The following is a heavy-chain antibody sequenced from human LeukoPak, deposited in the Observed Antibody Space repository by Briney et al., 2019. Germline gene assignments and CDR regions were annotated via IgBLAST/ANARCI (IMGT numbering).Heavy chain of an antibody. V-gene: IGHV3-23*01. J-gene: IGHJ4*02. Sequence: GGSLRLSXAASGFTFSSYAMSWVGQAPGKGLEWVSAISGSGGSTYYADSVKGRFTISRDNSKNTLYLQMNSLRAEDTAVYYSAVGEYSSGWYEDYWGQGTLVTVSS. CDR3: AVGEYSSGWYEDY. D-gene: IGHD6-19*01. CDR2: ISGSGGST. CDR1: GFTFSSYA.